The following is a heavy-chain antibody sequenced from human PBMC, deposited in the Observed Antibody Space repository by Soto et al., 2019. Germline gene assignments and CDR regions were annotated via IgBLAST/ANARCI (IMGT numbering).Heavy chain of an antibody. V-gene: IGHV3-23*01. CDR2: LSDSGGSI. J-gene: IGHJ4*02. CDR1: GFTFSRHA. CDR3: AKVSSSCYAGFFDL. Sequence: PGGSLRLSCTASGFTFSRHAMTWVRQAPGKGLEWVSGLSDSGGSIYYADSVKGRFTISRDNSMNTLYLQMNTLRAEDTAVYYCAKVSSSCYAGFFDLWGQGTLVTVYS. D-gene: IGHD2-2*01.